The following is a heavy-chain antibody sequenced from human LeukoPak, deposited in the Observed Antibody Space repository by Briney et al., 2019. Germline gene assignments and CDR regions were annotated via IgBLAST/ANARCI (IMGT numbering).Heavy chain of an antibody. Sequence: ASVKVSCKAFGYTFTSYGISWVRQAPGQGLEWMGWISAYNGNTNYAQKLPGRVTMTTDTSTSTAYMELRSLRSDDTAVYYCARRAFGVVPFDPWGQGTLSPSPQ. J-gene: IGHJ5*02. CDR3: ARRAFGVVPFDP. CDR2: ISAYNGNT. CDR1: GYTFTSYG. D-gene: IGHD3-3*01. V-gene: IGHV1-18*01.